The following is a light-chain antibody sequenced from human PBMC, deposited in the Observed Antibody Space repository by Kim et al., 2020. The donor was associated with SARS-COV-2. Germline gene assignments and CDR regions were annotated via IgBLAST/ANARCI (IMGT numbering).Light chain of an antibody. Sequence: LSPGERATRSCRASQSVSSNYLAWYQQEPGQAPRLLIYGASSRAVGIPDRFSGSGSGTDFTLTISRLEPEDFAVYYCQQYGSSPYTFGQGTKLEI. CDR2: GAS. CDR3: QQYGSSPYT. J-gene: IGKJ2*01. CDR1: QSVSSNY. V-gene: IGKV3-20*01.